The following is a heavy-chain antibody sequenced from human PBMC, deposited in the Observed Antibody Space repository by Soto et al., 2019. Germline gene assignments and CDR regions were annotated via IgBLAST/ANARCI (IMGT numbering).Heavy chain of an antibody. CDR3: AREWGRSYYYGMDV. D-gene: IGHD3-10*01. CDR1: GFIFSDYA. CDR2: LIDDGYFQ. Sequence: QVQLVDSGGGVVQPERSLRLSCRASGFIFSDYAIHWVRQAPGRGLEWGAVLIDDGYFQYYADSVKGRFTISSDKSNNTVYLHMSSLRVDDTAVYYCAREWGRSYYYGMDVWGQGTTVIVSS. J-gene: IGHJ6*02. V-gene: IGHV3-30-3*01.